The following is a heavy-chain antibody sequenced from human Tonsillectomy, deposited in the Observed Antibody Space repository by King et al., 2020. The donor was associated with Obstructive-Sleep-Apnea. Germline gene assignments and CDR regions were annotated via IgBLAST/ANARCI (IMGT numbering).Heavy chain of an antibody. V-gene: IGHV1-58*02. J-gene: IGHJ4*02. D-gene: IGHD1-14*01. CDR2: IVVGSGNT. CDR1: GVSFTSSS. Sequence: QLVQSGPEVKKPGTSVKVSCKASGVSFTSSSMQWGRQARGQRLAWIGWIVVGSGNTLYGQRVQDRVTITRAVSTSTAYMELSSLRSDDTAVYYCAAVPDRDGDFDYWGQGTLVTVSP. CDR3: AAVPDRDGDFDY.